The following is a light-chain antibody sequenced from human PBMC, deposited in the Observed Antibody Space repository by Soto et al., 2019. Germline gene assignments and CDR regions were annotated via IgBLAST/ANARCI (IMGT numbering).Light chain of an antibody. Sequence: QSALTQPASVSGSPGQSITISCTGASNDIGAYNYFSWYQQHPGKAPKLMIYDVNARPSGVSIRFSGSKSGNTASLTISGLQTEDEADYYCSSCTPSTTHVVFGGGTKLTVL. CDR2: DVN. CDR3: SSCTPSTTHVV. CDR1: SNDIGAYNY. V-gene: IGLV2-14*03. J-gene: IGLJ2*01.